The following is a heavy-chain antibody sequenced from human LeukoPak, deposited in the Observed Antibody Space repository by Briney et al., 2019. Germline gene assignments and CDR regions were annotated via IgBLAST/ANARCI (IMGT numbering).Heavy chain of an antibody. CDR3: AKDPTY. CDR2: VSGSGGNT. CDR1: GFILTDYG. V-gene: IGHV3-23*01. Sequence: GGSLRLSCAASGFILTDYGMSWVRQAPGKGLEWVSAVSGSGGNTFYADSVKGRFTISRDNSKNTLYLQMNSLRAEDTAVYYCAKDPTYWGQGTLVTVSS. J-gene: IGHJ4*02.